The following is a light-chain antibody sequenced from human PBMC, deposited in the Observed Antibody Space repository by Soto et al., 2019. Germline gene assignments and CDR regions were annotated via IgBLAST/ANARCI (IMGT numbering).Light chain of an antibody. CDR1: QSFSRW. CDR2: DVS. CDR3: QQYSTLWA. J-gene: IGKJ1*01. V-gene: IGKV1-5*01. Sequence: DIQMTQSPSPLSASIGARVTITCRASQSFSRWLAWYQQKPGKPPKLLIYDVSRLESGVPSRFSGGDSGTEFTLTITRLQPEDVATYYCQQYSTLWAFGQGTKVEIK.